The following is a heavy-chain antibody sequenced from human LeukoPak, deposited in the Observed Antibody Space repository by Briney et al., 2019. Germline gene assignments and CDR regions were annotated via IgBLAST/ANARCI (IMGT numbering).Heavy chain of an antibody. J-gene: IGHJ4*02. CDR1: GFTFSSYG. CDR2: ISGSGGST. Sequence: PGGSLRLSCAASGFTFSSYGMSWVRQAPGKGLEWVSAISGSGGSTYYADSVKGRFTISRDNSKNTLYLQMNSLRAEDTAVYYCATPRRITMVRGVTPSSYWGQGTLVTVSS. CDR3: ATPRRITMVRGVTPSSY. D-gene: IGHD3-10*01. V-gene: IGHV3-23*01.